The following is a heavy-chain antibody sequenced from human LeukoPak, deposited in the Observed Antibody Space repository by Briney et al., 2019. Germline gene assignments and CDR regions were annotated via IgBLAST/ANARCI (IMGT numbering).Heavy chain of an antibody. Sequence: PSETLSLTCTVSGGSISSGGYYWSWIRQPSGKGLEWIGYIYHSGSTYYNPSLKSRVTISVDRSKNQFSLKLSSVTAADTAVYYCAITTPDRFLVAPAWHSDLWGRGTLVTVSS. J-gene: IGHJ2*01. V-gene: IGHV4-30-2*01. CDR3: AITTPDRFLVAPAWHSDL. D-gene: IGHD3-3*01. CDR2: IYHSGST. CDR1: GGSISSGGYY.